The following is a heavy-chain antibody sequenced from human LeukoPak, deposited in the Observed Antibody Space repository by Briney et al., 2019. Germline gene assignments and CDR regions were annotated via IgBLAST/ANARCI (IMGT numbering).Heavy chain of an antibody. Sequence: ASVKVSCKASGGTFSSYAISWVRQAPGQGLEWMGRIIPLLSTTNYAQKFQGRITITADKSTSTAYMELSSLRSEDTAVYYCVKNPLNSGPPEWFDPWGQGTLVTVSS. CDR1: GGTFSSYA. V-gene: IGHV1-69*04. J-gene: IGHJ5*02. CDR3: VKNPLNSGPPEWFDP. CDR2: IIPLLSTT. D-gene: IGHD6-19*01.